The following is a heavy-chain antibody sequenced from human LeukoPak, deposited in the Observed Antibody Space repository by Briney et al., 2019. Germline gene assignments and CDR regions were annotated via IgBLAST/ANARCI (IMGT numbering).Heavy chain of an antibody. CDR1: GCTFTSYG. Sequence: ASVKVSCKASGCTFTSYGISWVRQAPGQGLEWMGWISAYNGNTNYAQKLQGRVTMTTDTSTSTAYMELRSLRSDDTAVYYCARDFRPLNWGSSYYFDYWGQGTLVTVSS. J-gene: IGHJ4*02. CDR2: ISAYNGNT. D-gene: IGHD7-27*01. CDR3: ARDFRPLNWGSSYYFDY. V-gene: IGHV1-18*01.